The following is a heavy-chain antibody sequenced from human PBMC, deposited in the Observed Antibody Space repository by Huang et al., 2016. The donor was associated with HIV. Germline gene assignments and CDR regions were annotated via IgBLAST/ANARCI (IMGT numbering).Heavy chain of an antibody. D-gene: IGHD3-3*01. Sequence: QITLKESGPTLVKPTQTLTLTCTFSGFSITTDGAGVGWIRQPPGKALDWLALIFWDDDKRYSPSLKKILSITKDTSKNQVVLTMTNMDPVDTATYFCAHRQTYEIWSGSFDSWGQGALVTVSS. CDR1: GFSITTDGAG. V-gene: IGHV2-5*02. CDR2: IFWDDDK. CDR3: AHRQTYEIWSGSFDS. J-gene: IGHJ4*02.